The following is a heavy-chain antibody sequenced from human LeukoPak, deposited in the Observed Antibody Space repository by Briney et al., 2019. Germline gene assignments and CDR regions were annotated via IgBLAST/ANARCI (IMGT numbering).Heavy chain of an antibody. CDR3: ASSSGWNYFDY. D-gene: IGHD6-19*01. J-gene: IGHJ4*02. CDR1: GGTFNSYA. Sequence: SVKVSCKASGGTFNSYANSWVRQAPGQGLEWMGGIIPIFGTANYAQKFQGRVTITTDESTSTAYMELSSLRSEDTAVYYCASSSGWNYFDYWGQGTLVTVSS. CDR2: IIPIFGTA. V-gene: IGHV1-69*05.